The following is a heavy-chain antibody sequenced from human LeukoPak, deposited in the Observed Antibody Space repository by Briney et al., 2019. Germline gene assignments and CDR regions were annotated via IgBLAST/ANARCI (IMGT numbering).Heavy chain of an antibody. J-gene: IGHJ6*03. CDR1: GGSISGGGYY. CDR3: ARAAALGSDYYYYYMDV. CDR2: IYYSGST. Sequence: PSETLSLACTVSGGSISGGGYYWSWIRQHPGKGLEWIGYIYYSGSTYYNPSLKSRVTISVDTSKNQFSLKLSSVTAADTAVYYCARAAALGSDYYYYYMDVWGKGTTVTVSS. D-gene: IGHD6-25*01. V-gene: IGHV4-31*03.